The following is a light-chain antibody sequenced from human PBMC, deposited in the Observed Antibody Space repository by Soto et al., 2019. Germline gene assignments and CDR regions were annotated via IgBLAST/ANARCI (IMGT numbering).Light chain of an antibody. CDR2: GAS. CDR3: HQYGCAPDT. Sequence: EIVLTQSPGTLSLSPGERATLSCRASQSVTTNYLAWYQQKPGQAPRLLIFGASSRATGIPDRFSGSGSGTDFTLTISRLEPEDSAVYYCHQYGCAPDTFGRGTKLEIK. J-gene: IGKJ2*01. V-gene: IGKV3-20*01. CDR1: QSVTTNY.